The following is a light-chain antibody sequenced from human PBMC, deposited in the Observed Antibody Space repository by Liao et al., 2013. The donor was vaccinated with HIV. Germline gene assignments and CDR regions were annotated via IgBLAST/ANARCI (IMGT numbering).Light chain of an antibody. V-gene: IGLV3-1*01. CDR3: QAWDSSTYYV. CDR2: QDS. J-gene: IGLJ1*01. CDR1: KLGNKY. Sequence: SYELTQPPSVSVSPGQTANITCSGDKLGNKYAHWYQQKPGQSPVLVIYQDSKRPSGIPERFSGSNSGNTATLTISGTQAMDEADYYCQAWDSSTYYVFGTGTKVTVL.